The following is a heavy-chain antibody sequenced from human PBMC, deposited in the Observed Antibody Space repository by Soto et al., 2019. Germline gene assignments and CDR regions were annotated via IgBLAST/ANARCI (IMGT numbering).Heavy chain of an antibody. CDR3: ARKDDFWSGSGSFDP. CDR1: GGSISSSRYY. CDR2: IYYNGFT. Sequence: QLQLQESGPGLVKPSETLSLTCTVSGGSISSSRYYWGWIRQPPGKGLEWIGSIYYNGFTYYNPSLKSRVTISGDTSRNQFSLKLNSVTTADTAVYFCARKDDFWSGSGSFDPWGQGTLVTVSS. J-gene: IGHJ5*02. V-gene: IGHV4-39*01. D-gene: IGHD3-3*01.